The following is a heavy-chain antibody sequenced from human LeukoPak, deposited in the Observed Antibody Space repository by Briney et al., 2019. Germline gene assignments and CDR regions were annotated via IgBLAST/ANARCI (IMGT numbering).Heavy chain of an antibody. Sequence: GGSLRLSCAASGFTFSSYSMNWVRQAPGKGLEWVSYISSSSSTIYYADSVKGRFTISRDNAKNSLYLQMNSLRAEDTAVYYCAKEEKYYDFWSGYLYYFDYWGQGTLVTVSS. CDR2: ISSSSSTI. V-gene: IGHV3-48*01. J-gene: IGHJ4*02. CDR1: GFTFSSYS. D-gene: IGHD3-3*01. CDR3: AKEEKYYDFWSGYLYYFDY.